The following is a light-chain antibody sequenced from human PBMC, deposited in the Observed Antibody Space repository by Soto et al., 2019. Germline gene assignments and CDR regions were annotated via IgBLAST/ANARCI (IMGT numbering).Light chain of an antibody. CDR1: QYISSW. J-gene: IGKJ1*01. CDR3: QRYFESSET. Sequence: IRMTQSPSTLSASVGDSVTITCRASQYISSWLAWYQQKPGQAPKLLIYKASNLQSGAPSRFSGSGSGTEFALTITSLQPEDFASYYCQRYFESSETFGQRTKVDIK. V-gene: IGKV1-5*03. CDR2: KAS.